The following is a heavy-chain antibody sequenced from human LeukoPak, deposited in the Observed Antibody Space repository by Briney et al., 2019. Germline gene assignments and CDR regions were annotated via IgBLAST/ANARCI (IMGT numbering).Heavy chain of an antibody. CDR2: IKQDGSEK. Sequence: PGGSLRLSCAASGFTFSSYWMSWVRQAPGKGLEWVANIKQDGSEKYNVDSAKGRFTISRDNAKNSLYLQMNSLRAEDTAVYYCARVHGYYGYYFDYWGQGTLVTVSS. J-gene: IGHJ4*02. CDR3: ARVHGYYGYYFDY. V-gene: IGHV3-7*01. D-gene: IGHD3-10*01. CDR1: GFTFSSYW.